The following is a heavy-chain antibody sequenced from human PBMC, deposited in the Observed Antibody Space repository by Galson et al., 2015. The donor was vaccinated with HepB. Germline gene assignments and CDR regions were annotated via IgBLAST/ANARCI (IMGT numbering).Heavy chain of an antibody. CDR1: GFTFSSYA. J-gene: IGHJ4*02. Sequence: SLRLSCAASGFTFSSYATSWVRQAPGKGLEWVSAISGSGGSTYYADSVKGRFTISRDNSKNTLYLQMNSLRAEDTAVYYCAKTLFGELSLINSFDYWGQGTLVTVSS. CDR2: ISGSGGST. V-gene: IGHV3-23*01. CDR3: AKTLFGELSLINSFDY. D-gene: IGHD3-10*02.